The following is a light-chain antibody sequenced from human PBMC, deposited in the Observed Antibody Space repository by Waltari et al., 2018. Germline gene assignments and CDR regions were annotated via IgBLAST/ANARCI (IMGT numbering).Light chain of an antibody. CDR1: SSDVGTYKY. Sequence: QSALTQPPSASGSPGQSVTISCTGSSSDVGTYKYVSWYQQPPGKAPNLMIYEVTKRPPGCPDRFSGSTSGNTASLTVSGLKAEDEADYCCSSYGGRANWVFGGGTKLTVL. J-gene: IGLJ3*02. CDR3: SSYGGRANWV. CDR2: EVT. V-gene: IGLV2-8*01.